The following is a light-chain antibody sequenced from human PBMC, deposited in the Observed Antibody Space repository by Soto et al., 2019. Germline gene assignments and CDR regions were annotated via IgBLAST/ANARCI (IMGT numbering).Light chain of an antibody. CDR1: QGISTF. CDR3: QYLDRYPLT. V-gene: IGKV1-9*01. J-gene: IGKJ4*01. CDR2: DAF. Sequence: DIQLTQSPSFLSASVGDRVTITCRASQGISTFLAWYQQKPGKAPKLLIFDAFILQSGVPSRFSGSGSGTEFTLTISSLQPEDFATYYCQYLDRYPLTFGGGTKLEIK.